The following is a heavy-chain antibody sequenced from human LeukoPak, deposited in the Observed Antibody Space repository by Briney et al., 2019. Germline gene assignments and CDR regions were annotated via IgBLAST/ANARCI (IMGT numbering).Heavy chain of an antibody. D-gene: IGHD6-13*01. CDR2: VRSNADGGTT. J-gene: IGHJ4*02. CDR1: GFTFSHAW. Sequence: GGSLRLSCAASGFTFSHAWMSWVRQAPGKGLEWVGRVRSNADGGTTDYAAPVKGRFAISRDDSNNTLYLQMNSLRAEDTAVYYCARARLGSSSWYHDYWGQGTLVTVSS. CDR3: ARARLGSSSWYHDY. V-gene: IGHV3-15*05.